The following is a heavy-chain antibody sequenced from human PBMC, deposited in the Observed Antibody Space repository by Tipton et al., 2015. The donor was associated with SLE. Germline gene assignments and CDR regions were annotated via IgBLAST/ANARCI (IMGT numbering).Heavy chain of an antibody. V-gene: IGHV3-66*01. Sequence: SLRLSCAASGFTVSSNYMSWVRQAPGKGLEWVSVIYSGGSTYYADSVKGRFTISRDNAKNSLYLQMNSLRAEDTAVYYCARTTAYYYDSSGYLDYWGQGTLVTVSS. CDR1: GFTVSSNY. CDR3: ARTTAYYYDSSGYLDY. J-gene: IGHJ4*02. D-gene: IGHD3-22*01. CDR2: IYSGGST.